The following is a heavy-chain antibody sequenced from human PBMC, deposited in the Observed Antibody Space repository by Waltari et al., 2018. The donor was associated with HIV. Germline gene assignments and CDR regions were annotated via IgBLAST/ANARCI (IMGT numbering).Heavy chain of an antibody. CDR3: ARFRGYDSSGYSLSYFDY. CDR2: LDSGGST. J-gene: IGHJ4*02. Sequence: EVQLVESGGGLIKPGGSLRLHGAASGFTVSSNYMTWVRQAPGKGPGWVSVLDSGGSTYDADSVKGRFTISRDNSKNTLYLQMNSLRAEDTAVYYCARFRGYDSSGYSLSYFDYWGQGTLVTVSS. V-gene: IGHV3-53*01. CDR1: GFTVSSNY. D-gene: IGHD3-22*01.